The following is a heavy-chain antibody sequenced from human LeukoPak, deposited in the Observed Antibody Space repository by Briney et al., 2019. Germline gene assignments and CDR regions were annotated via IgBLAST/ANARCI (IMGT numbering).Heavy chain of an antibody. D-gene: IGHD3-10*01. J-gene: IGHJ5*02. CDR1: GFTFSSYW. CDR2: IKQDGSEK. CDR3: ARRIYMVRGPHTFDP. Sequence: GGSLRLSCAASGFTFSSYWMSWVRQAPGKGLEWVANIKQDGSEKYYVDSVKGRFTISRDNAKKSLNLQMNSLRADDTAVYYCARRIYMVRGPHTFDPWGQGTLVTVSS. V-gene: IGHV3-7*01.